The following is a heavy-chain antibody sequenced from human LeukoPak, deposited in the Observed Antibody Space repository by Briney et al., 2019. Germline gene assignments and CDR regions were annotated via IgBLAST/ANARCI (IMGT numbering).Heavy chain of an antibody. Sequence: GGSLRLSCAASGFTFDDYAMHWVRQAPGKGLEWVSGISWNSGSIGYADSVKGRFTISRDNAENSLYLQMNSLRAEDTAVYYCAKDFGRSTVTPVYWGQGTLVTVSS. V-gene: IGHV3-9*01. D-gene: IGHD4-17*01. CDR3: AKDFGRSTVTPVY. CDR1: GFTFDDYA. CDR2: ISWNSGSI. J-gene: IGHJ4*02.